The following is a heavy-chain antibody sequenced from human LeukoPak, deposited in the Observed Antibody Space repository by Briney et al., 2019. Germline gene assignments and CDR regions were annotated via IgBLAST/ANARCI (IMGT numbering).Heavy chain of an antibody. CDR1: GGSISSGTYY. CDR2: IYTSGST. Sequence: SQTLSLTCTVSGGSISSGTYYWNWIRQPAGKGLEWIGRIYTSGSTNYNPSLKSRVTISMDTYKNQFSLKLTSVTAADTAMYYCARDPYATSANDAFDIWGQGTMVSVSS. J-gene: IGHJ3*02. V-gene: IGHV4-61*02. CDR3: ARDPYATSANDAFDI. D-gene: IGHD3-22*01.